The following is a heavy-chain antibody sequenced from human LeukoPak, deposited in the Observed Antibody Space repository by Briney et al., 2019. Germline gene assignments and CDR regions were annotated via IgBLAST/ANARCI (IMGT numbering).Heavy chain of an antibody. Sequence: PGGSLRLSCAASGFTFSDYYMSWIRQAPGKGLEWVSYISSSSSYTNYADSVKGRFTISRDNAKNSLYLQMNSLRAEDTAVYYCARAICHGTSCTYYYYYGMDVWGQGTTVTVSS. V-gene: IGHV3-11*05. J-gene: IGHJ6*02. CDR2: ISSSSSYT. CDR1: GFTFSDYY. D-gene: IGHD2-2*01. CDR3: ARAICHGTSCTYYYYYGMDV.